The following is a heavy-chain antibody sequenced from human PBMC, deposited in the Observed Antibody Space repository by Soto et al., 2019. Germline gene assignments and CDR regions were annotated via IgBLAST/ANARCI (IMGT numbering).Heavy chain of an antibody. V-gene: IGHV3-21*06. J-gene: IGHJ4*02. Sequence: GGSLRLSCAASGFTFTRYSMNWVRQAPGKGLEWVSSISSTTNYIYYGDSMKGRFTISRDKAKNSLYLEMNSLRAEDTAVYYCARESEDLTSNFDYWGQGTMVTVSS. CDR3: ARESEDLTSNFDY. CDR2: ISSTTNYI. CDR1: GFTFTRYS.